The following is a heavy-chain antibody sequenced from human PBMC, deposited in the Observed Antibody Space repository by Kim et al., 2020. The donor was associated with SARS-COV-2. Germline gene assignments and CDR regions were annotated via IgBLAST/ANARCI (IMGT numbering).Heavy chain of an antibody. Sequence: GGSLRLSCAASGFTFSSYAMSWVRQAPGKGLEWVSAISGSGGSTYYADSVKGRFTISRDNSKNTLYLQMNSLRAEDTAVYYCAKALLSGWYYYGMDVWGQGTTVTVSS. CDR1: GFTFSSYA. J-gene: IGHJ6*02. V-gene: IGHV3-23*01. D-gene: IGHD3-10*01. CDR3: AKALLSGWYYYGMDV. CDR2: ISGSGGST.